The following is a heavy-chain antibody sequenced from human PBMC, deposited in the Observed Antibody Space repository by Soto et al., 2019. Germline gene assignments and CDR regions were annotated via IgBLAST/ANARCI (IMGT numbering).Heavy chain of an antibody. V-gene: IGHV3-21*04. CDR1: GFTFSSYS. J-gene: IGHJ4*02. D-gene: IGHD1-26*01. CDR2: ISSSSSYI. CDR3: AKEVLLVGATWFDY. Sequence: GGSLRLSCAASGFTFSSYSMNWVRQAPGKGLEWVSSISSSSSYIYYADSVKGRFTISRDNAKNSLYLQMNSLRAEDTAVYYCAKEVLLVGATWFDYWGQGTLVTVSS.